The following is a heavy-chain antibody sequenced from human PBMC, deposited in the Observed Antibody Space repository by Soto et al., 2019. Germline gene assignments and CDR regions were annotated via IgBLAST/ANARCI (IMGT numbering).Heavy chain of an antibody. Sequence: QVQLVESGGGVVQPGRSLRLSCAASGFSFSSYPMHWVRQAPGKGLEWVAVISFDGSNKYHADSVKGRFTISRDNSKNTLYLQRNSLRADDTAVYDCARGQYTYGYLDYWGQGTLVTASS. CDR2: ISFDGSNK. D-gene: IGHD5-18*01. CDR1: GFSFSSYP. V-gene: IGHV3-30-3*01. J-gene: IGHJ4*02. CDR3: ARGQYTYGYLDY.